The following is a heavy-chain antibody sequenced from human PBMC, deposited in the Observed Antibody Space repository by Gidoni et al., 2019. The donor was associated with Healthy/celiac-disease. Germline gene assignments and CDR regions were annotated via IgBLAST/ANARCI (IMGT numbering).Heavy chain of an antibody. J-gene: IGHJ6*02. D-gene: IGHD2-2*03. CDR2: IYYSGST. Sequence: QLQLQESGPGLVKPSETLSLTCTVSGGSISSSSYYWGWIRQPPGTGLEWIGSIYYSGSTYYNPSLKSRVTISVDTSKNQFSLKLSSVTAADTAVYYCARHVGYCSSTSCYLIYYYYYGMDVWGQGTTVTVSS. CDR1: GGSISSSSYY. CDR3: ARHVGYCSSTSCYLIYYYYYGMDV. V-gene: IGHV4-39*01.